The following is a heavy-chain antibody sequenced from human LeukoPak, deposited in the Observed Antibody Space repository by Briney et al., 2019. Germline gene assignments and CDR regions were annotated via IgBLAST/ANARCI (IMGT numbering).Heavy chain of an antibody. J-gene: IGHJ5*02. V-gene: IGHV4-30-4*01. CDR2: MYYSGST. CDR1: GGSISSGDYY. CDR3: ARPYYYDSRIDP. D-gene: IGHD3-22*01. Sequence: PSETLSLTCTVSGGSISSGDYYWSWLRQPPGKGLEWIAYMYYSGSTYYNPSLKSRVTMSADTSKNQLSLKLSSVTAADTAVYYCARPYYYDSRIDPWGQGILVTVS.